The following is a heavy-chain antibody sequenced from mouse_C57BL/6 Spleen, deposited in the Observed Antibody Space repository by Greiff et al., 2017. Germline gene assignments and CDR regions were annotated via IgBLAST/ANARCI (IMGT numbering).Heavy chain of an antibody. V-gene: IGHV1-39*01. Sequence: VQLQQSGPELVKPGASVKISCKASGYSFTDYYMNWVKQSNGKSLEWIGVINPNYGTTSYNQKFKGKATLTVDQSSSTAYMQLNSLTSEDSAVYYCARWGYGSSYRYFDVWGTGTTVTVSS. D-gene: IGHD1-1*01. J-gene: IGHJ1*03. CDR3: ARWGYGSSYRYFDV. CDR1: GYSFTDYY. CDR2: INPNYGTT.